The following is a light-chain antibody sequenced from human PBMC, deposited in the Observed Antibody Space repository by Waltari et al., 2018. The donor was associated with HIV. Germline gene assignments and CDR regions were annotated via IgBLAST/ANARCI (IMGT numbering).Light chain of an antibody. CDR2: QNN. CDR3: GVWDDNLRGV. V-gene: IGLV1-47*01. CDR1: DSNVGSHY. J-gene: IGLJ2*01. Sequence: QAVLTQPPSASASSGQKITISCSGGDSNVGSHYVYRYHQFPGGAPKLLLYQNNQRSSGVPDRFSGAKSGTSASLTISGLRSEDEGIDFCGVWDDNLRGVFGGGTRLTVL.